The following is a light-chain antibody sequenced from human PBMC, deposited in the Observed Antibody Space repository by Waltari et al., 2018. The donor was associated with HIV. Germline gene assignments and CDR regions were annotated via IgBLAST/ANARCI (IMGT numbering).Light chain of an antibody. CDR2: EVT. CDR1: SSDIGAYNL. Sequence: QSALTQPPSASGSPGQSVTISCTGTSSDIGAYNLVSWYQQYSGKAPKLMIFEVTKRPVGVPDRFSGSKSGNTASLTVSGLQAEDEADYYCSSYAGNTILIFGGGTKVTVL. V-gene: IGLV2-8*01. J-gene: IGLJ2*01. CDR3: SSYAGNTILI.